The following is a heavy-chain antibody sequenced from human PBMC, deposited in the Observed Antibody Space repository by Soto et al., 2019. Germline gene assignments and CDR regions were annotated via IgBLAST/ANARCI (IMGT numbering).Heavy chain of an antibody. Sequence: SETLSLTCAVSGYSISSDYYWGWIRQPPGKGLEWIGSIYHSGSTYYNPSLKSRVTISVDTSKNQFSLKLSSVTAADTAVYYCARVKTYYDFWSGYYRPDYFDYWGQGTLVTGSS. CDR3: ARVKTYYDFWSGYYRPDYFDY. CDR2: IYHSGST. CDR1: GYSISSDYY. J-gene: IGHJ4*02. V-gene: IGHV4-38-2*01. D-gene: IGHD3-3*01.